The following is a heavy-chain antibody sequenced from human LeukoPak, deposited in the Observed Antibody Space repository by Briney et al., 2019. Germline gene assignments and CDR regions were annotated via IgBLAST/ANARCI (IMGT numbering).Heavy chain of an antibody. CDR2: INTNTGNP. Sequence: ASVKVSCKASGYTFTSYAMNWVRQAPGQGLEWMGWINTNTGNPTYAQGFTGRFVFSLDTSVSTAYLQISSLKAEDTAVYYCARDLTYGDYSRGYYYYYMDVWGKGTSVTVSS. V-gene: IGHV7-4-1*02. D-gene: IGHD4-17*01. CDR1: GYTFTSYA. J-gene: IGHJ6*03. CDR3: ARDLTYGDYSRGYYYYYMDV.